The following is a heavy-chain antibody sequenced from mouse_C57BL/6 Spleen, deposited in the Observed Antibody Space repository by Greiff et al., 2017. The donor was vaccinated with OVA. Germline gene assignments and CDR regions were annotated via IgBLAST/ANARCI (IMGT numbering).Heavy chain of an antibody. J-gene: IGHJ2*01. CDR1: GYTFTSYW. D-gene: IGHD2-10*02. Sequence: QVHVKQPGAELVKPGASVKLSCKASGYTFTSYWMHWVKQRPGQGLEWIGMIHPNSGSTNYNEKFKSKATLTVDKSSSTAYMQLSSLTSEDSAVYYCARSSSLYYFDYWGQGTTLTVSS. V-gene: IGHV1-64*01. CDR3: ARSSSLYYFDY. CDR2: IHPNSGST.